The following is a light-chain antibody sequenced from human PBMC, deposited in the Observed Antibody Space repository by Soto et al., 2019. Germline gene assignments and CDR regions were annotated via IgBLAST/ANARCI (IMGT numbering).Light chain of an antibody. V-gene: IGLV1-40*01. CDR1: SSNIGAGYD. Sequence: QSLLTQPPSLSGAPGQRVTISCTGSSSNIGAGYDVHWYQQLPGTAPKLLIYGNSNRPSGVPDRFSGSKSGTSASLAITGLQAEDEADYYCQSYDSSLSGYVFGTGTRVTVL. J-gene: IGLJ1*01. CDR2: GNS. CDR3: QSYDSSLSGYV.